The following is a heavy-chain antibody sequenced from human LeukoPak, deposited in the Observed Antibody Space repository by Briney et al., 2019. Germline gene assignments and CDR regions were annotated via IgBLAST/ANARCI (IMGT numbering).Heavy chain of an antibody. Sequence: PGGSLRLSCAASGFTFSSYSMNWVRQAPGKGLEWVSSISSSSSYIYCADSVKGRFTISRDNAKNSLYLQMNSLRAEDTAVYYCARDSGGSYSYWGQGTLVTVSS. D-gene: IGHD1-26*01. V-gene: IGHV3-21*01. CDR1: GFTFSSYS. J-gene: IGHJ4*02. CDR3: ARDSGGSYSY. CDR2: ISSSSSYI.